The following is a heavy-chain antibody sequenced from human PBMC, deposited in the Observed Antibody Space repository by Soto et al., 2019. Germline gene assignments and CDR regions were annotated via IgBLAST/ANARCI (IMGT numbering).Heavy chain of an antibody. Sequence: QVQLVQSGAEVKKPGASVKVSCKASGYTFTSYGISWVRQAPGQGLEWMGWISAYNGNTNYAQKLQGRVTMTTDTSTSTAYMELRSLRSDDTDVYYCAREDIVLVPAAPPYGMDVWGQGTTVTVSS. CDR3: AREDIVLVPAAPPYGMDV. CDR2: ISAYNGNT. CDR1: GYTFTSYG. D-gene: IGHD2-2*01. J-gene: IGHJ6*02. V-gene: IGHV1-18*01.